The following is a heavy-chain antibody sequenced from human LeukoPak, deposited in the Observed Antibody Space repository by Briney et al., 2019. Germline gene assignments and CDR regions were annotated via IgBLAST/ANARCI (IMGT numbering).Heavy chain of an antibody. J-gene: IGHJ4*02. CDR3: VKDRYCSSTTCYANFDS. CDR2: ISGNGDST. V-gene: IGHV3-64D*06. CDR1: GFTFSSHD. Sequence: GGSLTLSCSASGFTFSSHDMHWVRQAPGKGLEYVSVISGNGDSTYYVDSVRGRFTISRDNSKNTLYLQMSSLRAEDTAVYYRVKDRYCSSTTCYANFDSWGQGTLVTVSS. D-gene: IGHD2-2*01.